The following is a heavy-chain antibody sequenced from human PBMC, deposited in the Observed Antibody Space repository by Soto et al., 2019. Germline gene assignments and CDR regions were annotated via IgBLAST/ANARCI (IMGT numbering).Heavy chain of an antibody. Sequence: QVQLVESGGGVVQPGRSLRLSCAASGFTLSRYGMHWVRQAPGKGLEWVAVISFEGNTQYYADSVKGRFTISRDNSKDTLSLQIHSLRPEDTAVYYCARGAEHQLLSRDYFYGMDVCGQGTTVSVSS. CDR2: ISFEGNTQ. D-gene: IGHD1-1*01. CDR3: ARGAEHQLLSRDYFYGMDV. CDR1: GFTLSRYG. V-gene: IGHV3-30*05. J-gene: IGHJ6*02.